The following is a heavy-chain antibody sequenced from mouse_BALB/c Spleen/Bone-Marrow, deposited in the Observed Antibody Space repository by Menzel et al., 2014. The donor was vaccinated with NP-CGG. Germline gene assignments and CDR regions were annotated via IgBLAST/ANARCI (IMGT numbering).Heavy chain of an antibody. J-gene: IGHJ3*01. CDR3: ARDVGNYVRFAY. CDR1: GFTFTDYY. D-gene: IGHD2-1*01. V-gene: IGHV7-3*02. CDR2: IRNKANGYTT. Sequence: EVMLVESGGGLVQPGGSLRLSCATSGFTFTDYYVSWVRQPPGKALEWLGFIRNKANGYTTEYSASVKGRFTISRDNSQSILYLQMNTLRAEDSATYYCARDVGNYVRFAYWGQGTLVTVSA.